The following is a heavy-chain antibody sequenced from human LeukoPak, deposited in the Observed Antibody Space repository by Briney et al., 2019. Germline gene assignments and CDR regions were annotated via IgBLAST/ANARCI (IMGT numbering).Heavy chain of an antibody. D-gene: IGHD3-22*01. CDR2: IYYSGST. J-gene: IGHJ4*02. V-gene: IGHV4-38-2*02. CDR3: ARIRFKYNYDSSGIDY. CDR1: GYSISSGYY. Sequence: SETLSLTCTVSGYSISSGYYWGWIRQPPGKGLEWIGSIYYSGSTYYNPSLKSRVTISVDTSKNQFSLKLSSVTAADTAVYYCARIRFKYNYDSSGIDYWGQGTLVTVSS.